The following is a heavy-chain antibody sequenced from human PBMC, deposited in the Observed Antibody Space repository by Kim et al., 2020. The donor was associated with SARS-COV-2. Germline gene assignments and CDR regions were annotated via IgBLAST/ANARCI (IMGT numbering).Heavy chain of an antibody. D-gene: IGHD4-4*01. CDR2: IYYSGST. CDR1: GGSISSYY. CDR3: ARQVGLQYFDY. Sequence: SETLSLTCTVSGGSISSYYWSWIRQPPGKGLEWIGYIYYSGSTNYNPSLKSRVTISVDTSKNQFSLKLSSVTAADTAVYYCARQVGLQYFDYWGQGTLGT. J-gene: IGHJ4*02. V-gene: IGHV4-59*08.